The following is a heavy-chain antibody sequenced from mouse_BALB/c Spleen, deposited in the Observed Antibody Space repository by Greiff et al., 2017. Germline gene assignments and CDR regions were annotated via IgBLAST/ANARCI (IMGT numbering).Heavy chain of an antibody. Sequence: VMLVESGPGLVAPSQSLSITCTVSGFSLTSYGVHWVRQPPGKGLEWLGVIWAGGSTNYNSALMSRLSISKDNSKSQVFLKMNSLQTDDTAMYYCARDRYYGSSLYWYFDVWGAGTTVTVSS. CDR3: ARDRYYGSSLYWYFDV. V-gene: IGHV2-9*02. J-gene: IGHJ1*01. CDR1: GFSLTSYG. D-gene: IGHD1-1*01. CDR2: IWAGGST.